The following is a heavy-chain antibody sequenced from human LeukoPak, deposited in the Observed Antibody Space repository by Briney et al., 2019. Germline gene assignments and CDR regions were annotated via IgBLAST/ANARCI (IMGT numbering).Heavy chain of an antibody. V-gene: IGHV1-8*01. CDR2: MNPNSGNT. CDR1: GYTFTSYD. D-gene: IGHD4-17*01. CDR3: ATGPYGDYVFDY. J-gene: IGHJ4*02. Sequence: LVKVSRKASGYTFTSYDINWVRQATGQGLEWMGWMNPNSGNTGYAQKFQGRVTMTRNTSISTAYMELSSLRSEDTAVYYCATGPYGDYVFDYWGQGTLVTVSS.